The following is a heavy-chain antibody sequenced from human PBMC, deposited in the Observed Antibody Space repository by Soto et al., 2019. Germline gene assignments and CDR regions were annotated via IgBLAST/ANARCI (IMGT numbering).Heavy chain of an antibody. V-gene: IGHV4-4*02. CDR2: IHHTGNP. D-gene: IGHD3-3*01. CDR1: GTSVSSTSW. J-gene: IGHJ4*02. CDR3: AISVILSGGSYKGLIRLHYFDT. Sequence: SETLSLTCAVSGTSVSSTSWWTWVRQAPGKGLEWIGEIHHTGNPKYNPSLKSRVRMSVDKSNNEFSLKMTSVTAADTAVFYCAISVILSGGSYKGLIRLHYFDTWGPGTLVTVSS.